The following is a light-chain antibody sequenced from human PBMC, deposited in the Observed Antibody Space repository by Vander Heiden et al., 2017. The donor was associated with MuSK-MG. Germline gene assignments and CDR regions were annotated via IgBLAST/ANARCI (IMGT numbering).Light chain of an antibody. CDR1: QGISSY. CDR3: QQYDSYPRT. Sequence: AIRMTQSPSSFSASTGDRVTLTCRASQGISSYLAWYQQKPGKAPKLLIYAASTLQSGVPSRFSGSGSGTDFTLTISCLQSEDFATYYCQQYDSYPRTFGQGTKVEIK. V-gene: IGKV1-8*01. J-gene: IGKJ1*01. CDR2: AAS.